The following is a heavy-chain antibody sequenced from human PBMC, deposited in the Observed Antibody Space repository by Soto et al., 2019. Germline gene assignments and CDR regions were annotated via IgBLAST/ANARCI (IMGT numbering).Heavy chain of an antibody. Sequence: QVQLQESGPGLVKPSQTLSLTCTVSGGSISSGGYYWSWIRQHPGKGLEWIGYIYYSGSTYYNPSLTSGVTISVDTSKNQFSLKLSSVSDADTAVYYCASRGYSYGFSLGMDVWGQGTTVTVSS. J-gene: IGHJ6*02. CDR3: ASRGYSYGFSLGMDV. CDR2: IYYSGST. V-gene: IGHV4-31*03. D-gene: IGHD5-18*01. CDR1: GGSISSGGYY.